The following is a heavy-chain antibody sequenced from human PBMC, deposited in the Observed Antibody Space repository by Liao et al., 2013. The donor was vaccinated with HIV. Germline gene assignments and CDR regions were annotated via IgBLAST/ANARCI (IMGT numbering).Heavy chain of an antibody. D-gene: IGHD3-22*01. CDR2: INDSGNT. V-gene: IGHV4-34*01. J-gene: IGHJ3*02. CDR1: GGSFSGYH. CDR3: AREGRYYDSSGYSAFDI. Sequence: QVQLQQWGAGLLKPSETLSLTCAVYGGSFSGYHWSWIRQPPGKGLEWIGEINDSGNTNYNSSLKSRVTISVDTSKNQFSLKLSSVTAADTAVYYCAREGRYYDSSGYSAFDIWGQGTMVTVSS.